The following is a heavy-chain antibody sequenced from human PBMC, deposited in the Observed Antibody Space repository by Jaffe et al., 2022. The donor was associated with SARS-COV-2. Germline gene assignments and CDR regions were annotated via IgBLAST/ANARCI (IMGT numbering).Heavy chain of an antibody. D-gene: IGHD6-6*01. CDR1: GFTFSSYG. CDR3: AKVSSSYGY. V-gene: IGHV3-30*18. Sequence: QVQLVESGGGVVQPGRSLRLSCAASGFTFSSYGMHWVRQAPGKGLEWVAVISYDGSNKYYADSVKGRFTISRDNSKNTLYLQMNSLRAEDTAVYYCAKVSSSYGYWGQGTLVTVSS. J-gene: IGHJ4*02. CDR2: ISYDGSNK.